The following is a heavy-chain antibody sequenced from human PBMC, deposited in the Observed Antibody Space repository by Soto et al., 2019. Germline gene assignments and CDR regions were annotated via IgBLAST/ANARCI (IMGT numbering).Heavy chain of an antibody. J-gene: IGHJ5*02. CDR3: ARESAGSGKNNWFDP. V-gene: IGHV4-59*01. CDR1: RGSISSYY. CDR2: IHRTGST. D-gene: IGHD3-10*01. Sequence: PSETLSLTCIVSRGSISSYYCSWVRQPPGKGLEWIGFIHRTGSTKYNPSLESRVTISVDTSQNQLSLRLSSVTAADTAVYYCARESAGSGKNNWFDPWGQGILVTVSS.